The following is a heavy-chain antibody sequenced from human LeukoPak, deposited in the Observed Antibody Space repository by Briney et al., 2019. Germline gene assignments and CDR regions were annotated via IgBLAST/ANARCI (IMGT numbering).Heavy chain of an antibody. Sequence: GGSLRLSCAASGFTFSSYAMSWVREAPGKGLEWVSAISGSGSSTYYADSVKGRFTISRDNSKNTLYLQMNSLRVEDTAVYYCAKEMAWGYCSSTSCSPFDPWGQGTLVTVSS. CDR1: GFTFSSYA. CDR2: ISGSGSST. CDR3: AKEMAWGYCSSTSCSPFDP. D-gene: IGHD2-2*01. J-gene: IGHJ5*02. V-gene: IGHV3-23*01.